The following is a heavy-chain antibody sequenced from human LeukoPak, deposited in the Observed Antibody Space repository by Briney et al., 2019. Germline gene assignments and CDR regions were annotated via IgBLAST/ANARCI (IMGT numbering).Heavy chain of an antibody. CDR1: GYTFNSYG. J-gene: IGHJ5*02. D-gene: IGHD2-15*01. V-gene: IGHV1-18*01. CDR2: ISAYNGNT. CDR3: ATVIHCSGGSCFWRHWFDP. Sequence: EASVKVSCKASGYTFNSYGISWVRQAPGQGLEWMGWISAYNGNTNYAQNLQGRVTMTTDTSTSTAYMELRSLRSDDTAVYFCATVIHCSGGSCFWRHWFDPWGQGTLVTVSS.